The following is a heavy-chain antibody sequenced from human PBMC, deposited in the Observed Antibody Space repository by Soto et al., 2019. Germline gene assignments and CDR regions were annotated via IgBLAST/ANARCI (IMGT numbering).Heavy chain of an antibody. D-gene: IGHD6-19*01. J-gene: IGHJ4*02. CDR3: AKGGLAVAGTLY. Sequence: PGGSLRLSCAASGFTFSSYGMHWVRQAPGKGLEWVAVIWYDGSNKYYADSVKGRFTISRDNSKNTLYLQMNSLRAEDTAVYYCAKGGLAVAGTLYWGLGTLVTVSS. V-gene: IGHV3-33*06. CDR2: IWYDGSNK. CDR1: GFTFSSYG.